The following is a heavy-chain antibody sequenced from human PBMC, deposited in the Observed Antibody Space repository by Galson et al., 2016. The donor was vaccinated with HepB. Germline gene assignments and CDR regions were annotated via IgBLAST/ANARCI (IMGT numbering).Heavy chain of an antibody. CDR2: IYSRGTT. J-gene: IGHJ4*02. V-gene: IGHV4-31*03. Sequence: TLSLTCTVSGGSISSGGYYWSWIRQNPGKGLEWVGHIYSRGTTYYNPSLKSRVIISADTSKNHFSLELTSVTAADTAVYYCARGSIEDYVWGSNRFPYFDYWGQGTLVPVSS. CDR3: ARGSIEDYVWGSNRFPYFDY. D-gene: IGHD3-16*02. CDR1: GGSISSGGYY.